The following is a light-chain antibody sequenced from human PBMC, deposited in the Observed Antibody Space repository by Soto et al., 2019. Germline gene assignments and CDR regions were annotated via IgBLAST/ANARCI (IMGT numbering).Light chain of an antibody. CDR1: SSNIGSNA. V-gene: IGLV1-44*01. CDR2: SNN. J-gene: IGLJ2*01. Sequence: QSVLTQPPSASGTPGQWVTISCSGGSSNIGSNAVNWYQQLPGTAPKLLIYSNNQRPSGVPDRCSCSKSGTSASLAISGLQSEDEAEYYCAAWDDSLNGVVFGGGTKVTVL. CDR3: AAWDDSLNGVV.